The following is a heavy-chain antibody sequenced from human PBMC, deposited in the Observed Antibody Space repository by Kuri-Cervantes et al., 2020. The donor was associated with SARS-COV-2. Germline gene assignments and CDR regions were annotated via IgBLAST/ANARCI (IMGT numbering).Heavy chain of an antibody. Sequence: ASVKVSCKASGYTFTSYDINWVRQAPGQGLEWMGWTSAYNGNTNYAQKFQGRVTITTDESTSTAYMELSSLRSEDTAVYYCARGFVYYYDSSGYYQYYYYYYMDVWGKGTTVTVSS. D-gene: IGHD3-22*01. CDR3: ARGFVYYYDSSGYYQYYYYYYMDV. CDR2: TSAYNGNT. CDR1: GYTFTSYD. V-gene: IGHV1-18*01. J-gene: IGHJ6*03.